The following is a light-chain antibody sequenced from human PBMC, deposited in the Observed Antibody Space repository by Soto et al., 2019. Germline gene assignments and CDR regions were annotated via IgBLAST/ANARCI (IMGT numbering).Light chain of an antibody. CDR3: SSYAGSNNYV. CDR2: EVS. Sequence: QSALTQPPSASGSPGQSVTSSCTGTSSDDGGYDFVSWYQQHPGKAPKLMIHEVSKRPSGVPDRFSGSKSGNTASLTVSGLQAEDEADYYCSSYAGSNNYVFGTGTKLTVL. V-gene: IGLV2-8*01. J-gene: IGLJ1*01. CDR1: SSDDGGYDF.